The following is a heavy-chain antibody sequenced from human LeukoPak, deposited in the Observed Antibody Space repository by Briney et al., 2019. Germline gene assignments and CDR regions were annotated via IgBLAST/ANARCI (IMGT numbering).Heavy chain of an antibody. CDR3: ARDLAAAPYYFDY. Sequence: AGGSLRLSCAASGFTVSSNYMSWVRQAPGKGLEWVSLIYSGGSTYYADSVKGRFTISRDNSKNTLYLQMNSLTAEDTAVYYCARDLAAAPYYFDYWGQGTLVTVSS. D-gene: IGHD6-13*01. CDR1: GFTVSSNY. J-gene: IGHJ4*02. V-gene: IGHV3-53*01. CDR2: IYSGGST.